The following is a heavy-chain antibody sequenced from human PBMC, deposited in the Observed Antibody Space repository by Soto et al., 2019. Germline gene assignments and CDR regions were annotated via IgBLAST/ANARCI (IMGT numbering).Heavy chain of an antibody. J-gene: IGHJ5*02. CDR2: ISGSGGAT. CDR1: GFTFRNYA. CDR3: AKYTEGFDA. Sequence: EEQLLESGGGLIQPGGSLRLSCAASGFTFRNYAMSWARQAPGKGLEWVSSISGSGGATFYADSVKGRFTISRDNSRNTLYLQMNSLIAEDTAIYYCAKYTEGFDAWGQGTLVTVSS. V-gene: IGHV3-23*01.